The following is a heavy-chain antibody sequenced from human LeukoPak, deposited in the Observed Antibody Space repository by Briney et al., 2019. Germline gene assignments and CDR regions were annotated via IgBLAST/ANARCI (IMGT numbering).Heavy chain of an antibody. J-gene: IGHJ4*02. CDR3: AREGARVTTLQYFDY. CDR1: GFTFSSYG. V-gene: IGHV3-33*01. Sequence: GGSLRLSCAASGFTFSSYGMHWVRQAPGKGLEWVAAIWYDGSNKYYADSVKGRFTISRDNSKNTLYLQMNSLRAEDTAVYYCAREGARVTTLQYFDYWGQGTLVTVSS. D-gene: IGHD2-21*02. CDR2: IWYDGSNK.